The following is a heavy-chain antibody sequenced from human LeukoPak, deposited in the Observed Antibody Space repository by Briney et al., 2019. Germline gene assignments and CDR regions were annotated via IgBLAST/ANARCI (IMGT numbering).Heavy chain of an antibody. CDR3: ARVGDWNDLVY. Sequence: SETLSLTCTVSGGSIINSNYYWAWIRQPPGKGLEWIANIYYSGDTYYNPSLKSRVTIPVDRSKNQFSLKLNSVTAADTAVYYYARVGDWNDLVYWGQGTLVTVSS. D-gene: IGHD1-1*01. CDR2: IYYSGDT. J-gene: IGHJ4*02. CDR1: GGSIINSNYY. V-gene: IGHV4-39*07.